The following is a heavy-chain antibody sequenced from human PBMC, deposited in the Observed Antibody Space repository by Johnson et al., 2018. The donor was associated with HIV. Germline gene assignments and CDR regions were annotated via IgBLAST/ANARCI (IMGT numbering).Heavy chain of an antibody. CDR1: GFTFDDFG. D-gene: IGHD6-19*01. CDR3: ARAGGAVRVNGFDM. J-gene: IGHJ3*02. CDR2: INWNGGRT. V-gene: IGHV3-20*04. Sequence: RLSCAASGFTFDDFGMGWVRQAPGKGLEWVSGINWNGGRTGYADSVKGRFTISRDNAKNSLYLQMNSLRGEDTALYYCARAGGAVRVNGFDMWGQGTMVTVSS.